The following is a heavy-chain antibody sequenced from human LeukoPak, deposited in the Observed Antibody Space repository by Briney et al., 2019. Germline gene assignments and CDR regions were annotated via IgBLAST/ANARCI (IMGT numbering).Heavy chain of an antibody. D-gene: IGHD6-19*01. CDR1: GFTFSSYA. CDR3: ARQWLLQGGEFDY. J-gene: IGHJ4*02. V-gene: IGHV3-23*01. Sequence: PGGSLRLSCAASGFTFSSYAMSWVRQAPGKGLEWVSAVSGSGGSTNYADSVKGRFTISRDNSKNTLYLQMNSLRAEDTAVYYCARQWLLQGGEFDYWGQGTLVTVSS. CDR2: VSGSGGST.